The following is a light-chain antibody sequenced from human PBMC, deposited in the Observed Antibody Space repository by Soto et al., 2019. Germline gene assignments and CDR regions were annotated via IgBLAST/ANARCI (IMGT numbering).Light chain of an antibody. J-gene: IGLJ2*01. V-gene: IGLV2-11*01. CDR2: DVS. CDR1: SSDVGGYNY. CDR3: CSYAGSYV. Sequence: QSALTQPRSVSGSPGQSVTISCTGTSSDVGGYNYVSWYQQHPGQAPKLMIYDVSKRPSGFPDRFSGSKSGNTASLTISGLQAEDEADYYCCSYAGSYVFGGGTKLTVL.